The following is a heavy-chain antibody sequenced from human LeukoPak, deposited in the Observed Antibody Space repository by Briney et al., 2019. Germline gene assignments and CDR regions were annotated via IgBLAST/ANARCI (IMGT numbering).Heavy chain of an antibody. CDR3: ARWDSRGWRESDY. Sequence: PSETLFLTCTVSGGSISNYYWSWIRQPPGKGLEWIGYIYYSGSTNYNPSLKSRVTISVDTSKHQFSLKLSSVTAADTAVYYCARWDSRGWRESDYWGQGPLVTVSS. CDR1: GGSISNYY. V-gene: IGHV4-59*01. CDR2: IYYSGST. J-gene: IGHJ4*02. D-gene: IGHD6-19*01.